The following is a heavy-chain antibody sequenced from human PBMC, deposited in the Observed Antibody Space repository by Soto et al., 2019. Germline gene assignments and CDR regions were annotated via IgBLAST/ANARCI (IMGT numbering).Heavy chain of an antibody. J-gene: IGHJ6*02. CDR1: GCTFSSYA. CDR3: ARAKVHYDSSGYDPLKQHYYYYGMDV. Sequence: SVQVSCKASGCTFSSYAISGVRQAPGQALEWMGGIFPIFGTANYAQKFQGRVTITADESTSTAYMELSSLRSEDTAVYYCARAKVHYDSSGYDPLKQHYYYYGMDVWGQGTTVTVSS. V-gene: IGHV1-69*13. D-gene: IGHD3-22*01. CDR2: IFPIFGTA.